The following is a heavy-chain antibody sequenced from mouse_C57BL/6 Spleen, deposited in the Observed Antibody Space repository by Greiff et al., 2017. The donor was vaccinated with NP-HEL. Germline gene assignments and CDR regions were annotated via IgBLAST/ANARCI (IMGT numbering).Heavy chain of an antibody. J-gene: IGHJ3*01. CDR2: ISDGGSYT. CDR3: ARDEGAWFAY. V-gene: IGHV5-4*01. Sequence: EVQRVESGGGLVKPGGSLKLSCAASGFTFSSYAMSWVRQTPEKRLEWVATISDGGSYTYYPDNVKGRFTISRDNATNNLYLQMSHLKSEDTAMYYCARDEGAWFAYWGQGTLVTVSA. CDR1: GFTFSSYA.